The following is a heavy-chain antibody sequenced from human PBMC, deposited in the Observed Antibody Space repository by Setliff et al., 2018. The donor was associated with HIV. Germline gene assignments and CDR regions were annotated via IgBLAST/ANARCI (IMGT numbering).Heavy chain of an antibody. V-gene: IGHV5-51*01. CDR1: GYSFTSYW. J-gene: IGHJ6*02. D-gene: IGHD6-19*01. CDR2: IYPGDSGT. Sequence: GESLKISCKGSGYSFTSYWIGWVRQMPGKGLEWMGIIYPGDSGTRYSPSFQGQVTISADKSISTAYLQWSSLKASDTAMYYCARLASSGWTNYYYYGMDVWGQGTTVTVSS. CDR3: ARLASSGWTNYYYYGMDV.